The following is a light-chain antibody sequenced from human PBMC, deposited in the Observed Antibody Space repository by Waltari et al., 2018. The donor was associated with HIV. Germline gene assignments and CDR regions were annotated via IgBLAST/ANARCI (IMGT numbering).Light chain of an antibody. CDR1: SSNIGAGFE. CDR3: QSYDSSLRGIL. Sequence: QSVLTQPPSVSGAPGQRVTISCTGSSSNIGAGFEVHWYQQLPGTAPKLLVDDNTNRPSGVPDRFSGSKSGTSASLGITGLQSEDEADYYCQSYDSSLRGILFGGGTKLTVL. CDR2: DNT. J-gene: IGLJ2*01. V-gene: IGLV1-40*01.